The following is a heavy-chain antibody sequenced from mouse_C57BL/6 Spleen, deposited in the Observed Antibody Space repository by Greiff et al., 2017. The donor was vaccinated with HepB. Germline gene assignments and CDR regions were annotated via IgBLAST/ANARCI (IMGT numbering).Heavy chain of an antibody. V-gene: IGHV5-17*01. Sequence: EVQLVESGGGLVKPGGSLKLSCAASGFTFSDYGMHWVRQAPEKGLEWVAYISSGSSTIYYADTVKGRFTISRDNAKNTLFLQMTSLRSEDTAMYYCARESYYGSSRFDYWGQGTTLTVSS. J-gene: IGHJ2*01. D-gene: IGHD1-1*01. CDR3: ARESYYGSSRFDY. CDR2: ISSGSSTI. CDR1: GFTFSDYG.